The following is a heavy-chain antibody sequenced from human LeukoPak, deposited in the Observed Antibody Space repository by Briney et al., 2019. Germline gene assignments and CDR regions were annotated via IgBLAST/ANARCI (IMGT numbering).Heavy chain of an antibody. D-gene: IGHD2-2*01. CDR2: ISGSGGSA. J-gene: IGHJ6*02. Sequence: GGSLRLSCAASGFTFSSYAMSWVRQAPGKGLEWVSAISGSGGSAYYADSVKGRFTISRDNSKNTLYLQMNSLRAEDTAVYYCAKGDVVVPAAILYYGMDVWGQGTTVTVSS. CDR1: GFTFSSYA. V-gene: IGHV3-23*01. CDR3: AKGDVVVPAAILYYGMDV.